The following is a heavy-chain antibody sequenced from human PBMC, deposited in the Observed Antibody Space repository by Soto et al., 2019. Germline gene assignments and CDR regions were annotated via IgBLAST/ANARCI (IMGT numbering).Heavy chain of an antibody. D-gene: IGHD6-6*01. CDR1: GFTFSSYA. Sequence: EVHLLESGGGSVQPGGSLRLSCAASGFTFSSYAMSWVRQAPGKGLEWVSAISGSGGSTYYAASVKGRFTISRDNSKNALYLQMNSLRAEDTAVYYCAKVPGSEQLVLNWFDRWGQGTLVTVSS. CDR2: ISGSGGST. V-gene: IGHV3-23*01. J-gene: IGHJ5*02. CDR3: AKVPGSEQLVLNWFDR.